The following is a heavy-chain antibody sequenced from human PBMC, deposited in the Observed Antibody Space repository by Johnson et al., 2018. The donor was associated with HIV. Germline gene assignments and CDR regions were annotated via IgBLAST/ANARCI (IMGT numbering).Heavy chain of an antibody. CDR3: ARWVDTTFDI. D-gene: IGHD5-18*01. V-gene: IGHV3-9*01. Sequence: VQLVESGGGLVQPGRSLRLSCAASGFTFDDYALHWVRQAPGKGLEWVSGIRWNSGSIGYAASVKGRFTIARDNAKNSLYLQMSSLRAEDTAVYYCARWVDTTFDIWGQGTMVTVCS. CDR2: IRWNSGSI. CDR1: GFTFDDYA. J-gene: IGHJ3*02.